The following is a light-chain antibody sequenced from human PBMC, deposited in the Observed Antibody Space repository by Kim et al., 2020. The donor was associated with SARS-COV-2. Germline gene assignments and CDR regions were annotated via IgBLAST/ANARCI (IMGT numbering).Light chain of an antibody. CDR3: QSYDSGIQI. J-gene: IGLJ2*01. CDR2: EDD. CDR1: SGSIASNY. Sequence: LTQPHSLSDSPGKTVTIPCTRSSGSIASNYVQWYQQRPGSFPTTVIYEDDQRPSGVPDRFSASIDSSSNSASLTISGLKTEDEADYYCQSYDSGIQIFGGGTKVTVL. V-gene: IGLV6-57*01.